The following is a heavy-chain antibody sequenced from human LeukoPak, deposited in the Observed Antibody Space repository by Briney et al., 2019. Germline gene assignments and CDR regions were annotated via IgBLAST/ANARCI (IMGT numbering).Heavy chain of an antibody. CDR2: IYTSGST. D-gene: IGHD3-22*01. J-gene: IGHJ4*02. Sequence: SETLSLTCTVSGGSISSYYWSWIRQPAGKGLEWIGRIYTSGSTNYNPSLKSRVTMSVDTSKNQFSLKLSSVTAADTAVYYCASREEWLLLDEAGFDYWGQGTLVTVSS. V-gene: IGHV4-4*07. CDR3: ASREEWLLLDEAGFDY. CDR1: GGSISSYY.